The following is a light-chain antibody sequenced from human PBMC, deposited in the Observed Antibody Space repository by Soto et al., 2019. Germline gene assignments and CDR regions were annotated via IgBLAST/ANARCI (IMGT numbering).Light chain of an antibody. V-gene: IGKV3-15*01. CDR3: QQYHYWPYT. J-gene: IGKJ2*01. CDR2: STS. Sequence: EIVLTRSPGTLSLSPGERATLSCRASQTISSNYVAWYQQKPGQAPRLLIYSTSTRATGIPARFSGSGSGTEFTLTISSLQSEDFAIYYCQQYHYWPYTFGQGTKVDIK. CDR1: QTISSN.